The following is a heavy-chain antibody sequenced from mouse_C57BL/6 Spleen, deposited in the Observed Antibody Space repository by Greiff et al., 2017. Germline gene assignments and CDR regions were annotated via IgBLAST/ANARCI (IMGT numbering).Heavy chain of an antibody. V-gene: IGHV1-80*01. CDR3: ARSDNANYEVSDYALDD. Sequence: QVQLQQSGAELVKPGASVKISCKASGYAFSSYWMNWVKQRPGKGLEWIGQIYPGDGDTNYNGKFKGKATLTVDKSSSTAYMQLRSLTSEDSAVYFCARSDNANYEVSDYALDDWGKGTSVTVSS. D-gene: IGHD2-1*01. CDR2: IYPGDGDT. CDR1: GYAFSSYW. J-gene: IGHJ4*01.